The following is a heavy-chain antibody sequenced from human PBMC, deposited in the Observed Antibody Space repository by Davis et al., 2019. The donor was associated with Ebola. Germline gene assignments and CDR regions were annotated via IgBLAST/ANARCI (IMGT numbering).Heavy chain of an antibody. CDR2: IYYSGST. J-gene: IGHJ4*02. D-gene: IGHD3-22*01. CDR1: GGSVSSGSYY. Sequence: MPSETLSLTCTVSGGSVSSGSYYWSWIRQPPGKGLEWIGYIYYSGSTNYNPSLKSRVTISVDTSKNQFSLKLSSVTAADTAVYYCARGRSYYDSSGYYLGFDYWGQGTLVTVSS. CDR3: ARGRSYYDSSGYYLGFDY. V-gene: IGHV4-61*01.